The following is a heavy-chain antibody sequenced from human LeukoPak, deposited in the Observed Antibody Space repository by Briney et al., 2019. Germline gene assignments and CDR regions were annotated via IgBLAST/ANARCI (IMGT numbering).Heavy chain of an antibody. CDR2: IWYDGSNK. V-gene: IGHV3-33*08. Sequence: PGGSLRLSCAASGFTFSSYAMSWVRQAPGKGLEWVAVIWYDGSNKYYADSVKGRFTISRDNSKNTLYLQMNSLRAEDTAVYYCARQGYLGYCSSTSCPYFDYWGQGTLVTVSS. CDR3: ARQGYLGYCSSTSCPYFDY. J-gene: IGHJ4*02. CDR1: GFTFSSYA. D-gene: IGHD2-2*01.